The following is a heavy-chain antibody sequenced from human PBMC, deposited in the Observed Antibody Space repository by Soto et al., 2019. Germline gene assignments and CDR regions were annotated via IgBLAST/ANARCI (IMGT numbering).Heavy chain of an antibody. CDR2: ISYDGSNK. D-gene: IGHD6-19*01. CDR1: GFTFSSYA. J-gene: IGHJ4*02. V-gene: IGHV3-30-3*01. Sequence: QVQLVESGGGVVQPGRSLRLSCAASGFTFSSYAMHWVRQAPGKGLEWVAVISYDGSNKYYADSVKGRFTISRDNSKNTLYLQINSLRAEDTAVYYCARGHSGWYRAPVDYWGQGTLVTVSS. CDR3: ARGHSGWYRAPVDY.